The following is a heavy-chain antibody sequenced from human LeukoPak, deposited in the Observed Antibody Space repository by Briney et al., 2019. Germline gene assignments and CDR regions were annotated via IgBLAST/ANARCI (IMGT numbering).Heavy chain of an antibody. CDR3: ARGVTTPLYYYYYHYMDV. Sequence: SETLSLTCTVSGGSISGDYWSWIRQPAGTGLEWIGRIYTSGSTIYNPSLKSRVTMSVDTSKNQFSLRLNSVTAADTAVYYCARGVTTPLYYYYYHYMDVWGKGTTVTVSS. CDR2: IYTSGST. V-gene: IGHV4-4*07. CDR1: GGSISGDY. D-gene: IGHD1-1*01. J-gene: IGHJ6*03.